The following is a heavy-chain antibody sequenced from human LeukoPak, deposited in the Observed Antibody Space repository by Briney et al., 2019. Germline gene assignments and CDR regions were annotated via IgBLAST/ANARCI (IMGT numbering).Heavy chain of an antibody. CDR2: GSDSGGT. J-gene: IGHJ5*02. V-gene: IGHV4-34*01. CDR3: AKNGQSGFSFDP. Sequence: SETLSLTCAVYGGSLNGHYWSWIRQPPGKGLEWIGEGSDSGGTKFNPSLKSRVTISADTSKNQFSLKLTSVTAADTAVYYCAKNGQSGFSFDPWGQGTLVTVSS. CDR1: GGSLNGHY. D-gene: IGHD2-8*01.